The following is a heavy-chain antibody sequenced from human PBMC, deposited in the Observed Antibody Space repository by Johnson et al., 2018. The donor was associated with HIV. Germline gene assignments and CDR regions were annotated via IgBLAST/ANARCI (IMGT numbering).Heavy chain of an antibody. V-gene: IGHV3-30*19. CDR3: ARDSEWELGQEGAFDI. Sequence: VQLVESGGGVVQPGGSLRLSCAASGFTFSNYGMHWVRQAPGKGLEWVAFISYDGGNNYYADSVKGRFTISRDNSKNTLYLQMNSLRAEDTAVYYCARDSEWELGQEGAFDIWGQGTMVTVSS. D-gene: IGHD1-26*01. CDR1: GFTFSNYG. CDR2: ISYDGGNN. J-gene: IGHJ3*02.